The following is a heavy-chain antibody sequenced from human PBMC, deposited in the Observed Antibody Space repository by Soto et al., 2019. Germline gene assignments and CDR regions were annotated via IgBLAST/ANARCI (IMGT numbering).Heavy chain of an antibody. J-gene: IGHJ4*02. Sequence: GGSLRLSCSASGFTFSSYAMHWVRQAPGKGLEYVSAISSNGGSTYYADSVKGRFTISRDNSKNTLYLQMSSLRAEDPAVYYCVKDSAQRPAAGDYWGQGTLVTVSS. V-gene: IGHV3-64D*06. CDR3: VKDSAQRPAAGDY. D-gene: IGHD6-13*01. CDR1: GFTFSSYA. CDR2: ISSNGGST.